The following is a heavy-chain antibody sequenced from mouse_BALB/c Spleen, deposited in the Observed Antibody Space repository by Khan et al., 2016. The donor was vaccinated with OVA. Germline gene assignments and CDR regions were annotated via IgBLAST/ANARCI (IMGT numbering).Heavy chain of an antibody. CDR3: ARSGGNFHWYFDA. D-gene: IGHD2-1*01. V-gene: IGHV5-17*02. J-gene: IGHJ1*01. CDR2: ISSGSSTI. Sequence: EVELVESGGGLVQPGGSRKLSCAASGFTFSNFGMHWVRQAPKKGLEWVAYISSGSSTIYYVDTVKGRFTISRDNPKNTLFLQMTSLRSEDTAMYYCARSGGNFHWYFDAWGAGTSVTGSS. CDR1: GFTFSNFG.